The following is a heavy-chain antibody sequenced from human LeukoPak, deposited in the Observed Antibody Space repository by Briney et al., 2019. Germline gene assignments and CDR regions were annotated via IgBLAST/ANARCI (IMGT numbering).Heavy chain of an antibody. CDR2: IHNSGRT. CDR3: ARHGTISSESYFDY. CDR1: GGSVSSYY. Sequence: SETLSLTCSVSGGSVSSYYWSWIRQSPGKGLEWIGYIHNSGRTNYNPSLKSRVTGFVDTSKNQVPLRLSSATAADTAVYYCARHGTISSESYFDYWGQGALVTVSS. V-gene: IGHV4-59*08. D-gene: IGHD1-14*01. J-gene: IGHJ4*02.